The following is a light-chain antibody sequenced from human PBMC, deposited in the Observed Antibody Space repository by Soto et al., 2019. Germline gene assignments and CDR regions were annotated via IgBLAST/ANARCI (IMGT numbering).Light chain of an antibody. V-gene: IGKV3-15*01. CDR3: QQYNNWPPRGT. J-gene: IGKJ1*01. CDR1: QSVSSN. CDR2: GAS. Sequence: EIVMTQSPATLSVSPGERATLSCRASQSVSSNLAWYQQKPGQAPRLLIYGASTRATGIPARFSGSGSGTEVTLTISSLQSEEFAVYYCQQYNNWPPRGTFGQGTKVEIK.